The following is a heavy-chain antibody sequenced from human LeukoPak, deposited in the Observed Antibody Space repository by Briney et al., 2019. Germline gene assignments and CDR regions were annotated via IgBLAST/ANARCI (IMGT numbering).Heavy chain of an antibody. Sequence: RGSLRLSCSASGFTFSDYYMSWIRQAPGKGLEWVSYISSSSSYTNYADSVKGRFTISRDNAKNSLYLQMNSLRAEDTAVYYCARAPVLLWFGDLAEGAFDIWGQGTMVTVSS. CDR1: GFTFSDYY. V-gene: IGHV3-11*05. CDR2: ISSSSSYT. J-gene: IGHJ3*02. CDR3: ARAPVLLWFGDLAEGAFDI. D-gene: IGHD3-10*01.